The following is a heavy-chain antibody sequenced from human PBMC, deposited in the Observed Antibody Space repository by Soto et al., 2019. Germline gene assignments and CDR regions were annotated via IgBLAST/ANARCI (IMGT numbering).Heavy chain of an antibody. CDR1: GGTFSSYA. CDR2: IIPICGGT. Sequence: GASVKVSCKASGGTFSSYAISWVRQAPGQGLEWMGGIIPICGGTSTAQKFQGWVTITTDTSTSTASMELTRLTSDDTAIYYCARGDSTDCSNGVCSFFYNHDMDVWGQGTTVTVSS. V-gene: IGHV1-69*05. D-gene: IGHD2-8*01. J-gene: IGHJ6*02. CDR3: ARGDSTDCSNGVCSFFYNHDMDV.